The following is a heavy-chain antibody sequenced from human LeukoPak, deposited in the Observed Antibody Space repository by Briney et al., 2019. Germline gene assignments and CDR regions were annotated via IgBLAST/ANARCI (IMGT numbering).Heavy chain of an antibody. Sequence: GGSLRLSCAASGFTFSDYYMTWIRQAPGKGLEWISYISNSGSTIYYADSVKGRFTISRDNAKNSLYLQMNSLRAEDTAVYYCARGTYYYDRSGYYYIDYWGQGTLVTVSS. CDR2: ISNSGSTI. V-gene: IGHV3-11*01. D-gene: IGHD3-22*01. CDR1: GFTFSDYY. J-gene: IGHJ4*02. CDR3: ARGTYYYDRSGYYYIDY.